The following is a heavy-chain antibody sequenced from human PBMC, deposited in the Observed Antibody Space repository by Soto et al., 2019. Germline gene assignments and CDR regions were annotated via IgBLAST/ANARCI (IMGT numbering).Heavy chain of an antibody. V-gene: IGHV3-21*01. CDR1: EFTFSTYS. CDR3: ARVVCYYDPYFHYGMDV. CDR2: ISSSSSYI. J-gene: IGHJ6*02. D-gene: IGHD3-22*01. Sequence: EVQLVESGGGLVKPGGSLRLSCAASEFTFSTYSMNWVRQAPGKGLEWVSSISSSSSYIYYADSVKGRFTISRDNAKNSLYLQMNRLSAEDTAVYYGARVVCYYDPYFHYGMDVWGQWTMVTVSS.